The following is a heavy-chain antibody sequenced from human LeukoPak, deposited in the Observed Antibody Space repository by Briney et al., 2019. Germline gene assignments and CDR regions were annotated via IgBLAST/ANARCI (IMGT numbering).Heavy chain of an antibody. CDR2: ISSSGTTI. J-gene: IGHJ3*02. V-gene: IGHV3-48*03. Sequence: QPTGSLRLSCAASGFTFSSYEMNWVRQAPGKGLEWVSKISSSGTTIYYADSVKGRFTTSRDNAKNPLYLQLNSLRAEDTAVYYCARTNWGLGGAFDMWGQGTMVTVSS. CDR3: ARTNWGLGGAFDM. CDR1: GFTFSSYE. D-gene: IGHD7-27*01.